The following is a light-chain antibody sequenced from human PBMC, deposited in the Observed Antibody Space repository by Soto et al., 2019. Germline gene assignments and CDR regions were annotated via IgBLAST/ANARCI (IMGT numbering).Light chain of an antibody. Sequence: EIVMTQSPATLSVSPGERATLSCRASQSVSSNLAWFQQKPGQAPRLLILAASTRATGTPARFSGSGSGTEFSLTISSLQSEDFAVYYCQQYSNWPPWTFGQGTKVEIK. CDR3: QQYSNWPPWT. CDR1: QSVSSN. CDR2: AAS. J-gene: IGKJ1*01. V-gene: IGKV3-15*01.